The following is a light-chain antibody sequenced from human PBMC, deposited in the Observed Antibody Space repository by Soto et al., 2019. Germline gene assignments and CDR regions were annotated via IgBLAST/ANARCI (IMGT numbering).Light chain of an antibody. V-gene: IGLV3-21*02. CDR1: NIGRKG. J-gene: IGLJ3*02. Sequence: SYELTQPPSVSVAPGQTARITCGENNIGRKGVHWYQYKPGQAPVLVVYHDTYRPSGIPERFSASNSGNTAILTISRVEAGDEADYYCQVWNNDRAVFGGGTKLTVL. CDR3: QVWNNDRAV. CDR2: HDT.